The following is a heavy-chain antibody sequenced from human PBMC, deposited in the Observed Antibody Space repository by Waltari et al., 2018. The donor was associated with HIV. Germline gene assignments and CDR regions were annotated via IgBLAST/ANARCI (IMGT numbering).Heavy chain of an antibody. J-gene: IGHJ4*02. D-gene: IGHD6-13*01. CDR1: GYTFTRYD. Sequence: QVQLVQSGAAVKKPGASVKVSCKASGYTFTRYDINWVRQATGQGLEWMGWMNPNSGNTGYAQKFQGRVTMTRNTSISTAYMELSSLRSEDTAVYYCARATEIAAPWVDYWGQGTLVTVSS. CDR2: MNPNSGNT. CDR3: ARATEIAAPWVDY. V-gene: IGHV1-8*01.